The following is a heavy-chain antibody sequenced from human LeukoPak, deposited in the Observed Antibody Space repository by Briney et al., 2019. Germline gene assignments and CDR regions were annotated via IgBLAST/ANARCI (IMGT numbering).Heavy chain of an antibody. CDR3: AKAHPNSGWPAYYFDY. CDR2: ISGSGGST. Sequence: GGSLRLSCAASGFTFSSYAMSWVRQAPGKGLEWVSAISGSGGSTYYADSVKGRFTISRDNSKNTLYLQMNSLRAEDTAVYYCAKAHPNSGWPAYYFDYWGQGTLVTVSS. D-gene: IGHD6-19*01. V-gene: IGHV3-23*01. CDR1: GFTFSSYA. J-gene: IGHJ4*02.